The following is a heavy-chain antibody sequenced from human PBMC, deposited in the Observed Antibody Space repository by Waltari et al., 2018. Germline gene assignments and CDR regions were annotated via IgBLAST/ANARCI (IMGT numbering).Heavy chain of an antibody. Sequence: EVQLLESGGGLVQPGGSLRLSCAASGFTFSSYAMSWVRQAPGKGLEWVSAISGSGGSTYYADSVKGRFTISRDNSKNTLYLQMNSLRAEDTAVYYCARIGYQDDYGDYWGQGTLVTVSS. CDR2: ISGSGGST. D-gene: IGHD6-25*01. CDR1: GFTFSSYA. CDR3: ARIGYQDDYGDY. V-gene: IGHV3-23*01. J-gene: IGHJ4*02.